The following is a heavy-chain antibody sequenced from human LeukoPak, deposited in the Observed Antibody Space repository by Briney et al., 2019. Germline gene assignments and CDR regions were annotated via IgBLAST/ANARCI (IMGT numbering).Heavy chain of an antibody. CDR2: ISAYNGNT. CDR1: GYTFTSYG. CDR3: ARNTYYDILTGYTIDY. J-gene: IGHJ4*02. V-gene: IGHV1-18*01. Sequence: ASVKVSCKASGYTFTSYGISWVRQAPGQGLEWMGWISAYNGNTNYAQKLQGRVTMTTDTSTSTAYMELRSLGSDDTAVYYCARNTYYDILTGYTIDYWGQGTLVTVSS. D-gene: IGHD3-9*01.